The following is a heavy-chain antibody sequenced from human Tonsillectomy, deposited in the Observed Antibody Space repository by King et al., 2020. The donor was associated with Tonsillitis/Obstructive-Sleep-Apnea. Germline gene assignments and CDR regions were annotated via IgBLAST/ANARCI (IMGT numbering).Heavy chain of an antibody. D-gene: IGHD5-12*01. CDR3: ARGVYSGYDRGAFDI. CDR2: IYYSGNT. J-gene: IGHJ3*02. Sequence: MQLQESGPGLVKPSETLSLTCTVSGGSISSSSYYLGWIRQPPGKGLEWIGSIYYSGNTYYNPSLKSRVLLSVDTSKNQFSLKRSSVTAADTAVYYCARGVYSGYDRGAFDIWGQGTTVTVSS. V-gene: IGHV4-39*01. CDR1: GGSISSSSYY.